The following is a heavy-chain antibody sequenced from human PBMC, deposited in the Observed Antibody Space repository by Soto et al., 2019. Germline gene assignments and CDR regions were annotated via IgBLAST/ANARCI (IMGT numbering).Heavy chain of an antibody. CDR1: GGSISSYY. CDR3: ARRYGGNLDY. Sequence: QVQLQESGPGLVKPSETLSLTCTVSGGSISSYYWSWIRQPPGKGLEWIGYIYYSGSTNYNPSLKSRVTISVDTSKNQLSLKPRSATAADTAVYYCARRYGGNLDYWGQGPLVTVSS. J-gene: IGHJ4*02. CDR2: IYYSGST. D-gene: IGHD1-1*01. V-gene: IGHV4-59*08.